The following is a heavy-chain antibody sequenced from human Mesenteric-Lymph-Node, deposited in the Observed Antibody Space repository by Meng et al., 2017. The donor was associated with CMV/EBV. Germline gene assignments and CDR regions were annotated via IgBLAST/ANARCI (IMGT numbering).Heavy chain of an antibody. Sequence: SETLSLTCAVYGGSFSASSWTWIRQPPGKGLEWIGEIHQTGRSNYNPSLKGRITLSVDTSKSQFSLKVTSVTAADTAVYYCARDLGRRGGLHWGQGTLVTVSS. D-gene: IGHD3-16*01. V-gene: IGHV4-34*01. CDR2: IHQTGRS. J-gene: IGHJ4*02. CDR3: ARDLGRRGGLH. CDR1: GGSFSASS.